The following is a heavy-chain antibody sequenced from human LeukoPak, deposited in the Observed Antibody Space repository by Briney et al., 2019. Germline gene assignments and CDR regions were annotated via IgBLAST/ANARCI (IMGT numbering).Heavy chain of an antibody. Sequence: GGSLRLSCAASGFTFSSYSMNWVRQAPGKGLEWASSISSSSSYIYYADSVKGRFTISRDNAKNSLYLQMNSLRAEDTAVYYCARDDQLLNDYYYYGMDVWGQGTTVTVSS. CDR1: GFTFSSYS. J-gene: IGHJ6*02. CDR3: ARDDQLLNDYYYYGMDV. V-gene: IGHV3-21*01. D-gene: IGHD2-2*01. CDR2: ISSSSSYI.